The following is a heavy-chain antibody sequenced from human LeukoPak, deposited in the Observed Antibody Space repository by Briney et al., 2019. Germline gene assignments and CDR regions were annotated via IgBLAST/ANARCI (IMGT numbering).Heavy chain of an antibody. CDR1: GYSIRSGYY. CDR2: IYHSGST. D-gene: IGHD3-9*01. J-gene: IGHJ6*04. V-gene: IGHV4-38-2*01. CDR3: ARVRMTGTLDV. Sequence: PSETLSLTCAVSGYSIRSGYYWGWIRQPPGNGLEWIGTIYHSGSTYYNPSLKSRVTISLDTSKNQFSLKLSSVTAADTAVYYCARVRMTGTLDVWGKGTTVTVCS.